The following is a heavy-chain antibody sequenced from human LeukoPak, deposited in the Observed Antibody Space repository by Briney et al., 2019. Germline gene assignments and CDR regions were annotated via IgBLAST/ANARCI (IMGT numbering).Heavy chain of an antibody. V-gene: IGHV3-23*01. CDR3: AKDRSCINGVCHGDFDY. D-gene: IGHD2-8*01. Sequence: GGSLRLSCATSGSIFSSYAMSWVRQAPGKGLEWVSTSGSGGSTYYADSVKGRFTISRDNSKNTVYLQMNSLRAEDTAVYYCAKDRSCINGVCHGDFDYWGQGTLVTVSS. CDR1: GSIFSSYA. J-gene: IGHJ4*02. CDR2: SGSGGST.